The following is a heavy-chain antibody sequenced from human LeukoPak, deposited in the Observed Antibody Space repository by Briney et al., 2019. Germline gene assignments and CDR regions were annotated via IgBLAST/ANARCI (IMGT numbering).Heavy chain of an antibody. J-gene: IGHJ4*02. D-gene: IGHD1-26*01. Sequence: HGASAKISCKASGYTFTSYDINWVRQATGQGLEWMGWMNPNSGNAGYAQKFQGRVTITADKSTSTAYMQLSSRRSEDTAVYYCARDLQSGGNYWGQGTLVTVSS. CDR3: ARDLQSGGNY. CDR2: MNPNSGNA. V-gene: IGHV1-8*03. CDR1: GYTFTSYD.